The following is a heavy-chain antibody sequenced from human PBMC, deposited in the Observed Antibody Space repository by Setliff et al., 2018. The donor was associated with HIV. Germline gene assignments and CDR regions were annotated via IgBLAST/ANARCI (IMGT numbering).Heavy chain of an antibody. D-gene: IGHD1-1*01. Sequence: GGSLRLSCAASGFTFDDYAMHWVRQAPGKGLEWVSGISWNSGSIGYADSVKGRFTISRDNAKNSLYMQMNTLTTEDTAFYFCVKDVLTLRTFYNSYFDHWGQGALVTVSS. CDR1: GFTFDDYA. J-gene: IGHJ4*02. CDR3: VKDVLTLRTFYNSYFDH. V-gene: IGHV3-9*01. CDR2: ISWNSGSI.